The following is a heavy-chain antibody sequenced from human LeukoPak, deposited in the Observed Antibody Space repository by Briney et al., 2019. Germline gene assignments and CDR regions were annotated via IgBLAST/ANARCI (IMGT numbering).Heavy chain of an antibody. D-gene: IGHD5-12*01. V-gene: IGHV1-69*01. Sequence: ASVKVSCKASGGTFSSYAISWVRQAPGQGLEWMGGIIPIFGTANYAQRFQGRVTITADESASTAYMELSSLRSEDTAVYYCARGRPGSSGYVGWGQGTLVTVSS. J-gene: IGHJ4*02. CDR3: ARGRPGSSGYVG. CDR1: GGTFSSYA. CDR2: IIPIFGTA.